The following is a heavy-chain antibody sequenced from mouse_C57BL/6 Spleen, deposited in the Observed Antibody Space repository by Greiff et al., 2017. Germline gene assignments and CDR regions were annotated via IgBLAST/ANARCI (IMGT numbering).Heavy chain of an antibody. CDR3: ARRKGYDYDYAMDY. CDR1: GFSLTSYG. Sequence: QVQLQQSGPGLVQPSQSLSITCTVSGFSLTSYGVHWVRQSPGKGLEWLGVIWSGGSTDYNAAFISRLSISKDNSKSEDFFKMNSMQADDTAIYYCARRKGYDYDYAMDYWGQGTSVTVSS. V-gene: IGHV2-2*01. D-gene: IGHD2-4*01. CDR2: IWSGGST. J-gene: IGHJ4*01.